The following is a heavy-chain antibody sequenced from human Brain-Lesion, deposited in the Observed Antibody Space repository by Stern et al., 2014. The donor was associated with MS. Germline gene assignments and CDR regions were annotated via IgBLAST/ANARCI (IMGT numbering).Heavy chain of an antibody. CDR1: GYTLTEFS. D-gene: IGHD1-26*01. CDR2: FYPEDGET. CDR3: ATLSPGAGGNYYRHFDY. V-gene: IGHV1-24*01. Sequence: QVQLVQSGGEVTKPGSSVKVSCKVSGYTLTEFSMHWGRQAPRKGLEWMGGFYPEDGETIYSQKFQDRVTMTEETSTTTPYMELSSLRSEDTAVYYCATLSPGAGGNYYRHFDYWGQGTLVTVSS. J-gene: IGHJ4*02.